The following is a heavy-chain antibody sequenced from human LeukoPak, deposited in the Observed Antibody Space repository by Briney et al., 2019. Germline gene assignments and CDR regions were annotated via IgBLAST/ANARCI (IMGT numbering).Heavy chain of an antibody. CDR1: GFTFSSYG. Sequence: GGSLRLSCAASGFTFSSYGMHWVRQAPGKGLEWGAVLWYDGSNKYYADSVKGRFTISRDNSKNTLYLQMNSLRAEDTAVYYCARESVLLWFGEVERGYYFDYWGQGTLVTVSS. D-gene: IGHD3-10*01. V-gene: IGHV3-33*01. J-gene: IGHJ4*02. CDR3: ARESVLLWFGEVERGYYFDY. CDR2: LWYDGSNK.